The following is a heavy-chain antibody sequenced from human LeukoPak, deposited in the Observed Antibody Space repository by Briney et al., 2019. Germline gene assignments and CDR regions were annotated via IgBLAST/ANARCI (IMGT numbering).Heavy chain of an antibody. Sequence: PSETLSLTCTVSGASISSYYWSWIRQPPGKGLEWIGYIYYSGSTNYNPSLKSRVAISVDTSKNQVSLRLSSVTAADTAMYYCARGGSIVGTTPHDTFDIWGQGTVVTVSS. CDR1: GASISSYY. J-gene: IGHJ3*02. V-gene: IGHV4-59*12. D-gene: IGHD1-26*01. CDR2: IYYSGST. CDR3: ARGGSIVGTTPHDTFDI.